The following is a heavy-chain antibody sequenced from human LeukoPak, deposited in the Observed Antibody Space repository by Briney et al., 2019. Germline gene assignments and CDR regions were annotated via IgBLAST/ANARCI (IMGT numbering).Heavy chain of an antibody. V-gene: IGHV3-43*01. J-gene: IGHJ4*02. D-gene: IGHD2-21*02. CDR1: GFTFDDYT. Sequence: GGSLRLSCAASGFTFDDYTMHWVRQAPGKGLEWVSLISWDGSSTYYADSVKGRFTISRDNSKNSLYLQMNSLRTEDTALYYCAKDNRRTTYCGADCFFDYWGQGTLVTVSS. CDR3: AKDNRRTTYCGADCFFDY. CDR2: ISWDGSST.